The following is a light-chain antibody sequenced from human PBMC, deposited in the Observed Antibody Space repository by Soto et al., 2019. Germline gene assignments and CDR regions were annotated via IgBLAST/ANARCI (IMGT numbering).Light chain of an antibody. CDR2: DVS. CDR1: SSDVGCYNY. CDR3: SSYTSGSTPYV. J-gene: IGLJ1*01. V-gene: IGLV2-14*01. Sequence: QSVLTQPASVSGSPGQSITISCTGTSSDVGCYNYVSWYQQHPGKAPKLMIYDVSNRPSGVSNRFSGSKSGNTASLTISGFQAEDEADYYCSSYTSGSTPYVFGTGTKVTVL.